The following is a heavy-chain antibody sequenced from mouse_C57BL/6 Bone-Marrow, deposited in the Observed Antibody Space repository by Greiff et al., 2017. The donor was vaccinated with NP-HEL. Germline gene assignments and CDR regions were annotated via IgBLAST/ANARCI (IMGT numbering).Heavy chain of an antibody. Sequence: QVQLQQPGTELVKPGASVKLSCKASGYTFTSYWMHWVKQRPGQGLEWIGNINPSSGGTNYNEKFKSKATLTVDKSSSTAYMQLSSLTSEDSAVSYCERVGRGPYYCGYCYAMDDWGQGTSVTVSS. CDR3: ERVGRGPYYCGYCYAMDD. J-gene: IGHJ4*01. V-gene: IGHV1-53*01. D-gene: IGHD1-1*01. CDR1: GYTFTSYW. CDR2: INPSSGGT.